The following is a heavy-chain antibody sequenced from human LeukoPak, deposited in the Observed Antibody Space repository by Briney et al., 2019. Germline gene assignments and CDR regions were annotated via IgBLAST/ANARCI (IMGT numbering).Heavy chain of an antibody. CDR2: IIPIFGTA. J-gene: IGHJ4*02. Sequence: SVKVSCKASGYTFTSYGISWVRQAPGQGLEWMGGIIPIFGTANYAQKFQGRVTITADESTSTAYMELSSLRSEDTAVYYCARAPGYCSSTSCPFDYWGQGTLVTVSS. CDR3: ARAPGYCSSTSCPFDY. D-gene: IGHD2-2*01. V-gene: IGHV1-69*13. CDR1: GYTFTSYG.